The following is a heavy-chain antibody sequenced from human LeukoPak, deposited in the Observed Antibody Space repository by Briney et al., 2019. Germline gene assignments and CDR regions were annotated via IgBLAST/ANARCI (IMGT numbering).Heavy chain of an antibody. D-gene: IGHD3-16*01. Sequence: GGSLRLSCAASGFTVSSNYMSWVRQAPGKGLEWVSVIYSGGSTYYADSVKGRFTIPRDNSKNALYLQMNSLRAEDTAVYYCARALPVVYDYVWGSYRVQYYFDYWGQGTLVTVSS. CDR3: ARALPVVYDYVWGSYRVQYYFDY. V-gene: IGHV3-66*02. CDR2: IYSGGST. CDR1: GFTVSSNY. J-gene: IGHJ4*02.